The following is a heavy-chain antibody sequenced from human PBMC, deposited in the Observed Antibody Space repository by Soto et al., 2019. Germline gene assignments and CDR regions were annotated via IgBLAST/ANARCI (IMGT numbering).Heavy chain of an antibody. Sequence: QAHMVESGGGVVQPGRSLRLSCAASGFTFTSYGMQWVHQAPGTRLEWVAVISYDGGLQHYADSVKGRFAISRDNSKNIVLLQMNSLRAEDTAVYYCVSDRGYGHASVPYSWGQGTLVSVSS. CDR3: VSDRGYGHASVPYS. CDR1: GFTFTSYG. J-gene: IGHJ4*02. V-gene: IGHV3-30*03. D-gene: IGHD5-18*01. CDR2: ISYDGGLQ.